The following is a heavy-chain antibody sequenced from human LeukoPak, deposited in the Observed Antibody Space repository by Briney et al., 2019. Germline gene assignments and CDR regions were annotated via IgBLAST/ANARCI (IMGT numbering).Heavy chain of an antibody. Sequence: ASVKVSCKVSGDTLTELSMHWVRQAPGKGLEWMGGFDPKEGERVYAQNFQGRFTMTEDTSSGTAYMELNSLRSEDTAVYYCATGNYYDSSGYLDYWGQGTLVTVSS. CDR1: GDTLTELS. D-gene: IGHD3-22*01. CDR3: ATGNYYDSSGYLDY. J-gene: IGHJ4*02. V-gene: IGHV1-24*01. CDR2: FDPKEGER.